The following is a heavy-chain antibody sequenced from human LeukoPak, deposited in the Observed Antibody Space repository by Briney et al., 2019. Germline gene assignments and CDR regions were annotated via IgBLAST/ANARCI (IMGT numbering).Heavy chain of an antibody. CDR1: GFTFSSYS. D-gene: IGHD2-2*01. CDR2: ISSSSSYI. V-gene: IGHV3-21*01. Sequence: PGGSLRLSCAASGFTFSSYSMNWVRQAPGKGLEWVSSISSSSSYIYYADSVKGRFTISRDNAKNSLYLQMNSLRAEDTAVYYCARRGPEAYYMDVWGKGTTLSVSS. CDR3: ARRGPEAYYMDV. J-gene: IGHJ6*03.